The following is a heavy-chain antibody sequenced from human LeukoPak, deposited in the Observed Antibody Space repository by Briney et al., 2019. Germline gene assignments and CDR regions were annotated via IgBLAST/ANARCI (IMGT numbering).Heavy chain of an antibody. J-gene: IGHJ4*02. CDR2: IYSSGGT. CDR3: AKDGASYCGGDCPSDY. D-gene: IGHD2-21*02. Sequence: GGSLRLSCVVSGFIVSSNYMSWVRQAPGKGLEWVSIIYSSGGTYYADSVKGRLTISRDNSKNTVYLQMNSLRAEDTAVYYCAKDGASYCGGDCPSDYWGQGTLVTVSS. V-gene: IGHV3-66*03. CDR1: GFIVSSNY.